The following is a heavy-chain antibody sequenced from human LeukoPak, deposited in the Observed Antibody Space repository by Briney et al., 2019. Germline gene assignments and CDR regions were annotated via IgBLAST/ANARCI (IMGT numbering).Heavy chain of an antibody. Sequence: GGSLRLSCAASGFPFSSYGMHWVRQAPGKGLEWVARLVYDERIDYANSVKGRFSISRDNSKNTLYLQMNSLRAEDTGVYYCAKDHYWSIDYWGRGTLVTVSS. CDR1: GFPFSSYG. V-gene: IGHV3-30*02. CDR2: LVYDERI. D-gene: IGHD3-3*01. J-gene: IGHJ4*02. CDR3: AKDHYWSIDY.